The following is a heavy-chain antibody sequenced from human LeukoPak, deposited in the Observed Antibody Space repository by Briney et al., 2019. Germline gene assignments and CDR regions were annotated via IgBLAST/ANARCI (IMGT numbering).Heavy chain of an antibody. J-gene: IGHJ4*02. V-gene: IGHV4-59*01. CDR1: GGSLSSYY. CDR2: IYYSGST. CDR3: ARESSWGNFDY. D-gene: IGHD7-27*01. Sequence: PSETLSLTCTVSGGSLSSYYWSWIRPPPGKGLEWIGYIYYSGSTNYNPSLKSRVTLSVDTSKNQFSLELSYVTAADTAVYFCARESSWGNFDYWGQGTLVTVSS.